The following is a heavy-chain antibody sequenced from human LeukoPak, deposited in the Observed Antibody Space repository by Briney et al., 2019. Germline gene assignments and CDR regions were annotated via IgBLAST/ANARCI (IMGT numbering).Heavy chain of an antibody. CDR1: GFTFSSYA. D-gene: IGHD3-3*01. CDR2: ISGSGGST. CDR3: AKEDYDFWSGYFY. Sequence: GESLKISCAASGFTFSSYAMSWVRQAPGKGLEWVSAISGSGGSTYYADSVKGRFTISRDNSKNTLYLQMNSLRAEDTAVYYCAKEDYDFWSGYFYWGQGTLVTVSS. J-gene: IGHJ4*02. V-gene: IGHV3-23*01.